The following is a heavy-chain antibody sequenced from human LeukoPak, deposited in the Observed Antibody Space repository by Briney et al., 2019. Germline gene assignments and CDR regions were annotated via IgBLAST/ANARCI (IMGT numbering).Heavy chain of an antibody. CDR2: IYSGGST. CDR1: GFTVSSSY. Sequence: GGSLRLSGAASGFTVSSSYMSWVRQAPGKGLEWVSLIYSGGSTYYAASVKGRFTISRDNSKNTLYLQMNSLRPEDTAVYYCAKGYNYAYEYWGQGTLVTVSS. V-gene: IGHV3-53*01. CDR3: AKGYNYAYEY. D-gene: IGHD5-18*01. J-gene: IGHJ4*02.